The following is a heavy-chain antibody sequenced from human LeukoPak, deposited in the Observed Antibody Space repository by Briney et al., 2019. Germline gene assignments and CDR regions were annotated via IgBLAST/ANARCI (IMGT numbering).Heavy chain of an antibody. CDR3: ARRRGYSYGLAFDY. J-gene: IGHJ4*02. CDR1: GGSFSGYY. D-gene: IGHD5-18*01. V-gene: IGHV4-34*01. Sequence: PSETLSLTCAVYGGSFSGYYWSWIRQPPGKGLEWIGEINHSGSTNYNPSLKSRVTISVDTSKNQFSLKLSSVTAADTAVYYRARRRGYSYGLAFDYWGQGTLVTVSS. CDR2: INHSGST.